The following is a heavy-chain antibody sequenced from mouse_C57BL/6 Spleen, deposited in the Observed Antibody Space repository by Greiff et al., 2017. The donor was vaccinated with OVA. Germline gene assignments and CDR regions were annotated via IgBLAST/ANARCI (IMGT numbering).Heavy chain of an antibody. J-gene: IGHJ2*01. Sequence: QVQLKQSGAELVRPGTSVKVSCKASGYAFTNYLIEWVKQRPGQGLAWIGVINPGSGGTNYNEKFKGKATLTADKSSSTAYMQLSSLTSDDSAVYVCARSGAQAAWNYFDYWGQGTTLTVSS. CDR3: ARSGAQAAWNYFDY. V-gene: IGHV1-54*01. D-gene: IGHD3-2*02. CDR1: GYAFTNYL. CDR2: INPGSGGT.